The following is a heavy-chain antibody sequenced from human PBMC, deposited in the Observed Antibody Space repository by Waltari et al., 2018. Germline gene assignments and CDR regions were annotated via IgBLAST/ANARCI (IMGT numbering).Heavy chain of an antibody. CDR3: AKESGSSWSPLDY. V-gene: IGHV3-48*03. Sequence: EVQLVESGGGWVQPGGSLRLSGAASGFTFSSYEMNWVRQAPGKGLEWFSYISVSGTTIYYADSVKGRFTISRDNAKNSLYLQMNSLRAEDTAVYYCAKESGSSWSPLDYWGQGTLVTVSS. D-gene: IGHD6-13*01. J-gene: IGHJ4*02. CDR2: ISVSGTTI. CDR1: GFTFSSYE.